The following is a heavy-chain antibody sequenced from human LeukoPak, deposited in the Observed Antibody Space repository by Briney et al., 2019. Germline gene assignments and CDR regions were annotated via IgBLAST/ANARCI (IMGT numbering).Heavy chain of an antibody. J-gene: IGHJ4*02. CDR3: ARDRPPWELLFVFDY. V-gene: IGHV3-30*03. Sequence: GGSLRLSCAASGFTFSSYSMNWVRQAPGKGLEWVAVISYDGSNKYYADSVKGRFTISRDNSKNTLYLQMNSLRAEDTAVYYCARDRPPWELLFVFDYWGQGTLVTVSS. CDR1: GFTFSSYS. D-gene: IGHD1-26*01. CDR2: ISYDGSNK.